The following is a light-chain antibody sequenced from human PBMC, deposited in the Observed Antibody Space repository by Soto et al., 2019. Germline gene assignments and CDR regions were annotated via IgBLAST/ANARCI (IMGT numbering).Light chain of an antibody. CDR2: EVS. CDR1: SSDVGGYNF. CDR3: SSYAGSNIVV. J-gene: IGLJ2*01. V-gene: IGLV2-8*01. Sequence: QSALTQPPSASGSPGQSVTISCTGTSSDVGGYNFVSWYQQHPGKAPKLMIYEVSERPSGVPDRFSGSKSGNTASLTVSGLQAEDEAEYDCSSYAGSNIVVFGGGTKLPVL.